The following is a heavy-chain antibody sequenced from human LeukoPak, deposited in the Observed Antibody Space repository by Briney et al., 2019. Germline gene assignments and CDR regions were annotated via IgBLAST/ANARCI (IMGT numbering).Heavy chain of an antibody. CDR2: IYGGGST. V-gene: IGHV3-53*01. Sequence: GGPLRLSRAASGFTSSVIYMSWVRQAPGKGLEWVSIIYGGGSTYYADSVKGRFTISRDNSKNTLYLQMNSLRGEDTAVYYCAEIQLWSWRAYDIWGLGTMVTVSS. J-gene: IGHJ3*02. CDR1: GFTSSVIY. D-gene: IGHD5-18*01. CDR3: AEIQLWSWRAYDI.